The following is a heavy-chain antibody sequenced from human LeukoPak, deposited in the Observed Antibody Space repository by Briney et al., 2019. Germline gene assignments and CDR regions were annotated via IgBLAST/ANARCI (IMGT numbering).Heavy chain of an antibody. CDR2: IIPILGIA. J-gene: IGHJ6*03. Sequence: ASVKVSCKASGGTFSSYAISWVRQAPGQGLEWMGRIIPILGIANYAQKFQGRVTITADKSTSTAYMELSSLRSEDTAVYYCANSNYYYYYYMDVWGKGTTVTVSS. CDR3: ANSNYYYYYYMDV. V-gene: IGHV1-69*04. CDR1: GGTFSSYA.